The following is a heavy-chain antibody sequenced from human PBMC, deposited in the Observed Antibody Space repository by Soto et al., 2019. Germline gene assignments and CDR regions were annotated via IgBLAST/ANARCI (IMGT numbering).Heavy chain of an antibody. CDR1: GFTFSSYS. Sequence: PGGSLRLSCAAPGFTFSSYSVNWFRKAPGKGLEWVSYISSSSSTIYYADSVKGRFTISRDNAKNSLYLQMNSLRAEDTAVYYCARGGDILTGPDAFDIWGQGTMVTVSS. CDR2: ISSSSSTI. D-gene: IGHD3-9*01. V-gene: IGHV3-48*01. J-gene: IGHJ3*02. CDR3: ARGGDILTGPDAFDI.